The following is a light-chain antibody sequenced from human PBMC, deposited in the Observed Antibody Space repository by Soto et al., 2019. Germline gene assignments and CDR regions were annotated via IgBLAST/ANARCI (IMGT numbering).Light chain of an antibody. CDR3: QQFGASLTWT. CDR2: GAS. CDR1: QSVMSNY. Sequence: EVVLTPSPGSLSLSPVERATLSCRASQSVMSNYLSWYQQKPGQPPRLLIYGASSRATGIPDRFSGSGSGTDFTLTISRLEPEDFAVYYCQQFGASLTWTFGQGTKVDIK. V-gene: IGKV3-20*01. J-gene: IGKJ1*01.